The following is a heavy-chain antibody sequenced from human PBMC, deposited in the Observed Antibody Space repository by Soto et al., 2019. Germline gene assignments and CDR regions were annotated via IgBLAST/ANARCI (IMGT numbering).Heavy chain of an antibody. Sequence: EVQLVESGGGLVQPGESLRLSCAASGLTFRSYWMHWVRQAPGKGLVWVSRINTDGSVAMYVDSVKGRFTISRDNAKNTLYIHMNSLGAADTAVYSYVKGMRLCRLDSWGQGTLVTVSS. CDR1: GLTFRSYW. J-gene: IGHJ4*02. V-gene: IGHV3-74*03. CDR3: VKGMRLCRLDS. D-gene: IGHD2-8*01. CDR2: INTDGSVA.